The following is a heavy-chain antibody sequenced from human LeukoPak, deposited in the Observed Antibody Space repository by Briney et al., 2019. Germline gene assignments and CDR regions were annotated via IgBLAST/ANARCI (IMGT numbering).Heavy chain of an antibody. J-gene: IGHJ3*02. Sequence: VKVSCKASGYTFTGYYMHWVRQAPGQGLEWMGRINPNSGGTNYAQKFQGRVTMTRDTSISTAYMELSRLRSDDTAVYYCAIPELWTGDAFDIWGQGTMVTVSS. CDR3: AIPELWTGDAFDI. D-gene: IGHD3-10*01. V-gene: IGHV1-2*06. CDR1: GYTFTGYY. CDR2: INPNSGGT.